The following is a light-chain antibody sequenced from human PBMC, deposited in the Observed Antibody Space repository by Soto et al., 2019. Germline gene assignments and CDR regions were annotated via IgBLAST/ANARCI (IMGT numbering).Light chain of an antibody. CDR1: SSNIGNNY. V-gene: IGLV1-51*01. CDR3: GKWDSSISALV. J-gene: IGLJ2*01. Sequence: QSVLTQPPSVSAAPGQTVTISCSGSSSNIGNNYVACYQQLPGTTPKLVIYDDNKRPSGRPDRFSGSKSGRSATLVITGRHNGDEGADYCGKWDSSISALVFGGGTKLTVL. CDR2: DDN.